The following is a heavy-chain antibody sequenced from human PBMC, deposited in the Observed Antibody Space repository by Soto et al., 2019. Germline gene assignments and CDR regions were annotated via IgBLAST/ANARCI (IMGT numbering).Heavy chain of an antibody. J-gene: IGHJ4*02. CDR3: ARGVAARPNYFDY. CDR1: VFTFSSYG. V-gene: IGHV3-33*01. D-gene: IGHD6-6*01. CDR2: IWYDGSNK. Sequence: WGVLRLSCAASVFTFSSYGMHWVRQAPGKGLEWVAVIWYDGSNKYYADSVKGRFTISRDNSKNTLYLQMNSLRAEDTAVYYCARGVAARPNYFDYWGQGTLVTVSS.